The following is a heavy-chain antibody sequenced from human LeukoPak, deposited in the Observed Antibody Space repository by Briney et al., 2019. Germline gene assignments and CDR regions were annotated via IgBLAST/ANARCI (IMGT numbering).Heavy chain of an antibody. CDR1: GYTFTGYY. CDR2: INPNSGGT. D-gene: IGHD3-22*01. Sequence: GAPVKVSCKASGYTFTGYYIHWVRQAPGQELEWMGWINPNSGGTDYAQKFQGRVTMTRDTSISTAYMELTRLRFDDTAVYYCARTFYDRSGHPLGMDVWGKGTTVGVSS. V-gene: IGHV1-2*02. J-gene: IGHJ6*04. CDR3: ARTFYDRSGHPLGMDV.